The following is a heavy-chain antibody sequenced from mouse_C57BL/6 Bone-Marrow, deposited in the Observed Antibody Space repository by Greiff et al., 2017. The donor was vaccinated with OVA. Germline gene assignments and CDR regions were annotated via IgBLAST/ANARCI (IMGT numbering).Heavy chain of an antibody. CDR2: INPGSGGT. CDR1: GYAFTNYL. J-gene: IGHJ3*01. V-gene: IGHV1-54*01. Sequence: VQRVESGAELVRPGTSVKVSCKASGYAFTNYLIEWVKQRPGQGLEWIGVINPGSGGTNYNEKFKGKATLTADKSSSTAYMQLSSLTSEDSAVYFCARWAQAFAYWGQGTLVTVSA. D-gene: IGHD3-2*02. CDR3: ARWAQAFAY.